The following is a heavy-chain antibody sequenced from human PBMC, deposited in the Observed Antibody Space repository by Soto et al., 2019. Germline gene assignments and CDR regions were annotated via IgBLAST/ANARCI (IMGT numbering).Heavy chain of an antibody. V-gene: IGHV1-69*13. CDR1: GGTFSSYA. CDR2: IIPIFGTA. CDR3: ARVGTEGCSSTSCYSGAGWYYGMDV. D-gene: IGHD2-2*01. J-gene: IGHJ6*02. Sequence: SVKVSCKASGGTFSSYAISWVRQAPGQGLEWMGGIIPIFGTANYAQKFQGRVTITADESTSTAYMELSSLRSEDTAVYYCARVGTEGCSSTSCYSGAGWYYGMDVWGQGTTVTVSS.